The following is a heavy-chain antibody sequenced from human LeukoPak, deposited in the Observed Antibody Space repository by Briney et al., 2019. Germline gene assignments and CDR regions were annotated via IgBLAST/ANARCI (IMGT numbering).Heavy chain of an antibody. CDR3: ATSVGGYYGNY. CDR1: GYTFSDYY. CDR2: IIPIFGTA. D-gene: IGHD3-22*01. V-gene: IGHV1-69*05. Sequence: ASVKVSCKASGYTFSDYYMYWLRQAPGQGLEWMGGIIPIFGTANYAQKFQGRVTITTDESTSTAYMELGSLRSEDTAVYYCATSVGGYYGNYWGPGTLVTVSS. J-gene: IGHJ4*02.